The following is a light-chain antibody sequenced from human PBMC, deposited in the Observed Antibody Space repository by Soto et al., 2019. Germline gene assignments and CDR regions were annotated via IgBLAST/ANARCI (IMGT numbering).Light chain of an antibody. CDR3: QQTRRSPLT. CDR2: AAF. Sequence: DIQMTQSPSSLSASVGDKVTITCRASESLSSYLNWYQQKPGKAPKLLIYAAFSLQSGVPSRFRGSGSGTDYALTISSLQPEDFATYYFQQTRRSPLTFGGGTKVEIK. J-gene: IGKJ4*01. CDR1: ESLSSY. V-gene: IGKV1-39*01.